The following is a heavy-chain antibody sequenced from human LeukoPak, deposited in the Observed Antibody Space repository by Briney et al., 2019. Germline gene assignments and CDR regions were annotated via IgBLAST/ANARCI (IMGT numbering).Heavy chain of an antibody. Sequence: ASVKVSCKASGYTFSGHYLHWVRQAPGQGLEWMGRINPNSGGTNYAQKLQGRVTMTTDTSTSTAYMELRSLRSDDTAVYYCARDLVGATRAFDYWGQGTLVTVSS. CDR1: GYTFSGHY. J-gene: IGHJ4*02. D-gene: IGHD1-26*01. CDR3: ARDLVGATRAFDY. CDR2: INPNSGGT. V-gene: IGHV1-2*06.